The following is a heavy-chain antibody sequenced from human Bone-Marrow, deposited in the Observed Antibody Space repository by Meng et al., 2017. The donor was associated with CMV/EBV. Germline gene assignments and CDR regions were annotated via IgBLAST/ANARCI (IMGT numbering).Heavy chain of an antibody. CDR3: ATELRLLEWLRLFYI. CDR2: IIPILGIV. J-gene: IGHJ3*02. Sequence: SVKVSCKASGGTFSSNAITWVRQAPGQGLEWLGGIIPILGIVNYAQKFQGRVTITADKSTSTAYMELSSLRSEDTAVYYCATELRLLEWLRLFYIWDQGPMVPVSS. V-gene: IGHV1-69*10. D-gene: IGHD3-3*01. CDR1: GGTFSSNA.